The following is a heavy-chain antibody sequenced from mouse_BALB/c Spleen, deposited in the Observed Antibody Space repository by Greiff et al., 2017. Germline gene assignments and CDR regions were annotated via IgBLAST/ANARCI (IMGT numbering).Heavy chain of an antibody. Sequence: VQLQQSGAELAKPGASVKMSCKASGYTFTSYWMHWVKQRPGQGLEWIGYINPSTGYTEYNQKFKDKATLTADKSSSTAYMQLSSLTSEDSAVYYCARRKVYYGYDGFAYWGQGTLVTVSA. CDR3: ARRKVYYGYDGFAY. J-gene: IGHJ3*01. D-gene: IGHD2-2*01. CDR2: INPSTGYT. CDR1: GYTFTSYW. V-gene: IGHV1-7*01.